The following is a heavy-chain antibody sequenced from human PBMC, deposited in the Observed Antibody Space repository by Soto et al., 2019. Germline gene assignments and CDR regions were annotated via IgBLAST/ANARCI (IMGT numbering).Heavy chain of an antibody. V-gene: IGHV3-33*01. CDR2: IWYDGSNK. Sequence: GGSLRLSCAASGFTFSSYGMHWVRQAPGKGLEWVAVIWYDGSNKYYADSVKGRFTISRDNSKNTLYLQMNSLRAEDTAVYYCARDLHASKGDYYYDMDVWGQGTTVTVSS. CDR1: GFTFSSYG. J-gene: IGHJ6*02. CDR3: ARDLHASKGDYYYDMDV.